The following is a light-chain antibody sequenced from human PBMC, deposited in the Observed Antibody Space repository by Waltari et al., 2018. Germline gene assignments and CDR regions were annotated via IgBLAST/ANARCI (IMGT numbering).Light chain of an antibody. CDR3: QSYDSSLSGWV. V-gene: IGLV1-40*01. CDR1: SSTIGAGFH. CDR2: GNS. J-gene: IGLJ3*02. Sequence: QSVLTQPPSVSGAPGQRVTISCTGSSSTIGAGFHVHWYQQVPGTAPKLFISGNSDRPSGVPDRVSASKSGTSASLAITGLQAEDEADYYCQSYDSSLSGWVFGGGTKLTVL.